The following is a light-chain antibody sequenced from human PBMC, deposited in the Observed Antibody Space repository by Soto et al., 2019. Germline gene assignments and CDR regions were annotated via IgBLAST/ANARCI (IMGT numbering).Light chain of an antibody. V-gene: IGKV3-20*01. J-gene: IGKJ5*01. CDR2: GAS. Sequence: ELVFTHSPATLSVSPGEGATLSCRASQSVSSNLAWYQQKPGQAPRLLIYGASSRATGSPDRFSGGGSGTDFTLTISRLEPEDFAVYYCQQYGYPPVTFGQGARLEIK. CDR1: QSVSSN. CDR3: QQYGYPPVT.